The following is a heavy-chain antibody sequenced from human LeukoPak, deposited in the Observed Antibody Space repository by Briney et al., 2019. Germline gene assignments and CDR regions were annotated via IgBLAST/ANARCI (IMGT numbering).Heavy chain of an antibody. CDR3: ARDRGYYDSSGPLYYFDY. CDR1: GGSITSSSYY. J-gene: IGHJ4*02. CDR2: IYHSGST. D-gene: IGHD3-22*01. Sequence: RPSETLSLTCTVSGGSITSSSYYWGWIRQPPGKGLEWIGTIYHSGSTYYNPSLKSRVTISVDTSKNQFSLKLSSVTAADTAVYYCARDRGYYDSSGPLYYFDYWGQGTLVTVSS. V-gene: IGHV4-39*02.